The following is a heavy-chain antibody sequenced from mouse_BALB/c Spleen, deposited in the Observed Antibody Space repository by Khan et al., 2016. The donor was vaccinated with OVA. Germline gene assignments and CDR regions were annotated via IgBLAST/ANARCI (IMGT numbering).Heavy chain of an antibody. V-gene: IGHV3-2*02. J-gene: IGHJ2*01. Sequence: EVQLQESGPGLVKPSQSLSLTCTVTGYSIISDYAWNWIRQFPGNKLAWMGFISYSGNTKYNPSLKSRISVTRDTSKNQFFLQLNSVTTEDTATYYCARVYGGDFDYWGQGTTLTVSS. D-gene: IGHD2-10*02. CDR3: ARVYGGDFDY. CDR2: ISYSGNT. CDR1: GYSIISDYA.